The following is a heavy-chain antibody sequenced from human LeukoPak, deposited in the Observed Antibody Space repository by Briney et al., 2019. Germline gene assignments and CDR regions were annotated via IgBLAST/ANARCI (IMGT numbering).Heavy chain of an antibody. CDR2: ISSSSSYI. CDR3: ATGPYYDILTGIYYYGMDV. V-gene: IGHV3-21*01. J-gene: IGHJ6*02. CDR1: GFTFSSYS. Sequence: AGGSLRLSCAASGFTFSSYSMNWVRQAPGKGLEWVSSISSSSSYIYYADSVKGRFTISRDNAKNSLYLQMNSLRAEDTAVYYCATGPYYDILTGIYYYGMDVWGQGTTVTVSS. D-gene: IGHD3-9*01.